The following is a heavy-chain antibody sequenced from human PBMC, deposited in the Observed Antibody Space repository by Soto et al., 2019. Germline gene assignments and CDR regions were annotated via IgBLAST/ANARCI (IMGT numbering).Heavy chain of an antibody. Sequence: SVKVSCKASGFTFTSSAVQWVRQARGQRLEWIGWIVVGSGNTNYAQKFQERVTITRDMSTSTAYMELSSLRSEDTAMYYCARFSFGGSCYPCYYYGMDVWGQGTTVTVSS. J-gene: IGHJ6*02. CDR1: GFTFTSSA. CDR2: IVVGSGNT. V-gene: IGHV1-58*01. D-gene: IGHD2-15*01. CDR3: ARFSFGGSCYPCYYYGMDV.